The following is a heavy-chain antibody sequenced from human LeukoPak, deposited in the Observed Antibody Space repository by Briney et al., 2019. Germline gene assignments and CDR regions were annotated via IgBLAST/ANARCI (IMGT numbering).Heavy chain of an antibody. CDR1: GFTFSSYA. Sequence: GGSLRLSCAASGFTFSSYAMTWVRQAPGKGLEWVSTISGSGGSTYYADSVKGRSTISRDNSKNTLYLQMNSLRAEDTAVYYCAKEYGSGSYSDFDYWGQGTLVTVSS. CDR2: ISGSGGST. CDR3: AKEYGSGSYSDFDY. V-gene: IGHV3-23*01. J-gene: IGHJ4*02. D-gene: IGHD3-10*01.